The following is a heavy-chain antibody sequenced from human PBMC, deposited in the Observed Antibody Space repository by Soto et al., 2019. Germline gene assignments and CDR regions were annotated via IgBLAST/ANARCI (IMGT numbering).Heavy chain of an antibody. V-gene: IGHV1-69*08. J-gene: IGHJ6*03. D-gene: IGHD3-16*01. CDR2: IIPMVGTP. CDR3: ATDGGSTSSSAYNYFMDV. CDR1: GDTFSSYS. Sequence: QAQLVQSGAEVKRPGSSVKVSCKASGDTFSSYSISWVRQAPGQGLEWMGRIIPMVGTPNYAHKFQGRVTFSADKSTSTAYMVLNSLISDDTAVYYCATDGGSTSSSAYNYFMDVWGKGTPVTVSS.